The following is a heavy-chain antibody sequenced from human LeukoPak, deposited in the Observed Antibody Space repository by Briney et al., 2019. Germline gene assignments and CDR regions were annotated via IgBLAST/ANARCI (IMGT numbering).Heavy chain of an antibody. CDR3: ARRYSNSYFDY. J-gene: IGHJ4*02. CDR2: IYHSGST. Sequence: SETLSLTCAVSGYSISSGYYWAWIRQPPGEGLGWIGNIYHSGSTYYNPSLKSRVTISVDTSKNQFSLKLSSVTAADTAVYYCARRYSNSYFDYWGQGTLVTVSS. V-gene: IGHV4-38-2*01. D-gene: IGHD4-11*01. CDR1: GYSISSGYY.